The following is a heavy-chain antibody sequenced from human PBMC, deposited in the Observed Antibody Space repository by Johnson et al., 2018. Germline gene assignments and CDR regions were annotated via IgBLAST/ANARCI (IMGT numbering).Heavy chain of an antibody. Sequence: QVQLVESGGGVVQPGGSLRLSCAASGFIFSSYGMHWVRQAPGKGLEWVAVISYDGGQDHYGDSVKGRFTISRDNSKKTLYLQVKILRAEDTAVYYCAKVKNYYTVDYYYGMDDGGQGTTVTVSS. CDR3: AKVKNYYTVDYYYGMDD. J-gene: IGHJ6*02. CDR1: GFIFSSYG. V-gene: IGHV3-30*18. D-gene: IGHD3-10*01. CDR2: ISYDGGQD.